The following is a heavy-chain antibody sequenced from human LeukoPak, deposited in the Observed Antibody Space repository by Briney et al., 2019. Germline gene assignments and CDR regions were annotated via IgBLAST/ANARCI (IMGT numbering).Heavy chain of an antibody. CDR2: INPSSGST. D-gene: IGHD3-10*01. CDR3: ARVGEGGYYGSGSFDY. CDR1: GYIFTSYY. J-gene: IGHJ4*02. Sequence: GASVKVSCKASGYIFTSYYIHWVRQAPGQGLEWMGIINPSSGSTSYAQKFQGRVTMTRATSTSTVYMELSSLRSEDMAVYYCARVGEGGYYGSGSFDYWGQGTLVTVSS. V-gene: IGHV1-46*01.